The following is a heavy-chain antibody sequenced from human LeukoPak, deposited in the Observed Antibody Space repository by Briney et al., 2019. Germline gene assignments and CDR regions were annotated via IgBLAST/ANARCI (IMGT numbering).Heavy chain of an antibody. CDR2: IYYSGST. D-gene: IGHD2-15*01. CDR1: GGSISSYY. CDR3: ARQVGCSGGSCYSGAFDI. V-gene: IGHV4-59*01. Sequence: SETLSLTCTVSGGSISSYYWSWIRQPPGKGLEWIGYIYYSGSTNYNPSLKSRVTISVDTSKNQFSLKLSSATAADTAVYYCARQVGCSGGSCYSGAFDIWGQGTMVTVSS. J-gene: IGHJ3*02.